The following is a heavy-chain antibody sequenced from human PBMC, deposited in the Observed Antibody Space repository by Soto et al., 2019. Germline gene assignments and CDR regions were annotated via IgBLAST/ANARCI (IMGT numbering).Heavy chain of an antibody. CDR3: AKKVSSGPGSPYSAF. CDR1: AFPFSGRD. V-gene: IGHV3-23*01. D-gene: IGHD3-10*01. Sequence: LSWTSAAFPFSGRDMSLGRQAPGKVLAWVSGFRSSGDGGTTYCEDSVKGRFTISRDESKNMLFVQMNSLSAEDTAIYYCAKKVSSGPGSPYSAFWGHGTLVTVSS. J-gene: IGHJ4*01. CDR2: FRSSGDGGTT.